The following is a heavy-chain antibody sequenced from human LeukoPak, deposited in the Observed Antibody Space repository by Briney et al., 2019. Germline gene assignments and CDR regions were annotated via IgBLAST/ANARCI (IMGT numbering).Heavy chain of an antibody. Sequence: PGGSLRLSCSASGFTFTNAWMRSVRQAPGKGLEWVATIRGDGNHKHYVHSVRGRFTISRDNARNTLYLQLSGLRAEDSAVYYCARDTFQAGLIDAWGQGALVTVVS. D-gene: IGHD6-19*01. CDR1: GFTFTNAW. J-gene: IGHJ5*02. CDR2: IRGDGNHK. V-gene: IGHV3-7*01. CDR3: ARDTFQAGLIDA.